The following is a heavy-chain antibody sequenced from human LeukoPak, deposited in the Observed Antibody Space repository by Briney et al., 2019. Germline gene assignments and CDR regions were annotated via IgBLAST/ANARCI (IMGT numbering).Heavy chain of an antibody. J-gene: IGHJ4*02. D-gene: IGHD6-19*01. Sequence: GGSLRLSCTASGFSLDSHWMHWVRQVPGKGLVWLSRINADGQTVGYADSVRGRFTISRDNARNTVYLKTNRLRPEDTAVYYCARGTSSGWPDYLDYWGQGTLVTVSS. CDR3: ARGTSSGWPDYLDY. V-gene: IGHV3-74*01. CDR1: GFSLDSHW. CDR2: INADGQTV.